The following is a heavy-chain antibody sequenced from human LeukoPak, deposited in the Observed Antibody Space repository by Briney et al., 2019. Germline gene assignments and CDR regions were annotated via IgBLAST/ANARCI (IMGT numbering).Heavy chain of an antibody. CDR2: ISSSSSYI. CDR3: ASGMHIVVVPAAPAAFDI. Sequence: GGSLRLSCAASGFTFSSYSMNWVRQAPGKGLEWVSSISSSSSYIYYADSVKGRFTISRDNAKNSLYLQMNSLRAEDTAVYYCASGMHIVVVPAAPAAFDIWGQGTMVTVSS. V-gene: IGHV3-21*01. CDR1: GFTFSSYS. D-gene: IGHD2-2*01. J-gene: IGHJ3*02.